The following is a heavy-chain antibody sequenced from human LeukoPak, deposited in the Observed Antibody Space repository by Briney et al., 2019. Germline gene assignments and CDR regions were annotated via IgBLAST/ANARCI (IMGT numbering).Heavy chain of an antibody. J-gene: IGHJ4*02. CDR1: GGSISSSYW. D-gene: IGHD3-16*01. CDR2: IYHSGST. Sequence: SETLSLTCTVSGGSISSSYWWSWVRQPPGKGLEWIGEIYHSGSTNYNPSLKNRVTISVDKSKNQFSLRLNSVTAADTAVYYCARGEFDGGVYFDYWGQGTLVTVSS. CDR3: ARGEFDGGVYFDY. V-gene: IGHV4-4*02.